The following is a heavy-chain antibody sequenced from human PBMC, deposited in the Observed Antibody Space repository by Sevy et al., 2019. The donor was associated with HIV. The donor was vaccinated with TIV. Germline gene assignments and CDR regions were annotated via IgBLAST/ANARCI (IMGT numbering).Heavy chain of an antibody. Sequence: GGSLRLSCAASGFTFRSYGMHWVRQAPGKGLEWVAFIRYDGTTKYYADSVKGRFTISRDNSKNTLYLQMNSLRPEDTSVYYCAKGLGMVQGALLSEDLWGQWTMVTFSS. CDR2: IRYDGTTK. CDR1: GFTFRSYG. CDR3: AKGLGMVQGALLSEDL. D-gene: IGHD3-10*01. J-gene: IGHJ3*01. V-gene: IGHV3-30*02.